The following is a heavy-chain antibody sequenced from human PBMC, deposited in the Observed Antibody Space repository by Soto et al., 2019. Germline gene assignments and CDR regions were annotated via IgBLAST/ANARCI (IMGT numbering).Heavy chain of an antibody. CDR1: GYTFTSYY. Sequence: ASGKGSCKASGYTFTSYYMHWVRQAPGQGLEWMGIINPSGGSTSYVQKFRGRVTMTGDTSTSTVYMEMSSVRSEDAAVYYCARDPAIAIFGVVITFYYGIGVGGDGTRVTV. CDR3: ARDPAIAIFGVVITFYYGIGV. D-gene: IGHD3-3*01. J-gene: IGHJ6*01. V-gene: IGHV1-46*03. CDR2: INPSGGST.